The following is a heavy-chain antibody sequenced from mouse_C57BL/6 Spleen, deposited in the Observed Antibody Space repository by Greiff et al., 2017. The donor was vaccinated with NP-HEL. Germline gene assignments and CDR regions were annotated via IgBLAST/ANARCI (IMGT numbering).Heavy chain of an antibody. CDR1: GYTFTDYY. D-gene: IGHD1-1*01. CDR2: INPNNGGT. J-gene: IGHJ3*01. Sequence: VQLQQSGPELVKPGASVKISCKASGYTFTDYYMNWVKQSHGKSLEWIGDINPNNGGTSYNQKFKGKATLTVDKSSSTAYMELRSLTSEDSAVYYCARGSYLFAYWGQGTLVTVSA. V-gene: IGHV1-26*01. CDR3: ARGSYLFAY.